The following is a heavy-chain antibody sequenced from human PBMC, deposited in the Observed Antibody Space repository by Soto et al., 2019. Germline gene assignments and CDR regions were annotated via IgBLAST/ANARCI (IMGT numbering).Heavy chain of an antibody. J-gene: IGHJ3*02. CDR1: GFTFSNAW. D-gene: IGHD3-16*01. Sequence: EVQLVESGGGLVKPGGSLRLSCAASGFTFSNAWMNWVRQAPGKGLEWVGRIKSKTDGGTTDYAAPAKGRFTISRDDSINTLYLQMNSLITEDTAVHYSFSDPISTTFGGDPFHIWGQGTMVTVSS. CDR2: IKSKTDGGTT. CDR3: FSDPISTTFGGDPFHI. V-gene: IGHV3-15*07.